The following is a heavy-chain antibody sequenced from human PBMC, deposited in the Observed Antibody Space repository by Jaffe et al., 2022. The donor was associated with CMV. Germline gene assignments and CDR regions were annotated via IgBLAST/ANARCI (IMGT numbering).Heavy chain of an antibody. CDR2: ISYDGSNK. J-gene: IGHJ1*01. CDR1: GFTFSSYG. Sequence: QVQLVESGGGVVQPGRSLRLSCAASGFTFSSYGMHWVRQAPGKGLEWVAVISYDGSNKYYADSVKGRFTISRDNSKNTLYLQMNSLRAEDTAVYYCAKAKSRFGELLPYFQHWGQGTLVTVSS. CDR3: AKAKSRFGELLPYFQH. V-gene: IGHV3-30*18. D-gene: IGHD3-10*01.